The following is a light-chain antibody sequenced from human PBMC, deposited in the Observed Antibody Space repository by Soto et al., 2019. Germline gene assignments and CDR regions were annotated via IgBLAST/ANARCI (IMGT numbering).Light chain of an antibody. CDR3: QHFDTLPPA. CDR1: QDISKY. J-gene: IGKJ2*01. V-gene: IGKV1-33*01. CDR2: DAS. Sequence: DIQMTQSPSSLSASVGDRVTISCQASQDISKYLNWYQQHPGKAPRLLIYDASSLDAGVPSRFSGSGSGTDFTFTIDSLQPEDIATYFCQHFDTLPPAFGQGTKLEIK.